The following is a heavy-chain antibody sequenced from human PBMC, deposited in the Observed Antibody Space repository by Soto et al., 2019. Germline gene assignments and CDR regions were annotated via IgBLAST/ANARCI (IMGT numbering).Heavy chain of an antibody. Sequence: QVVLQESGPGLVKPSETLSLTCSVSGRSITSYYWSWVRQPPGKGLEWIGYIYDNGITSQNPSLKSRVTMSADKTQKQFSLKLMSVTGADTAVYYCARTYDSDGYANEFDSWGQGILVTVTS. V-gene: IGHV4-59*01. CDR3: ARTYDSDGYANEFDS. CDR2: IYDNGIT. CDR1: GRSITSYY. D-gene: IGHD3-22*01. J-gene: IGHJ4*02.